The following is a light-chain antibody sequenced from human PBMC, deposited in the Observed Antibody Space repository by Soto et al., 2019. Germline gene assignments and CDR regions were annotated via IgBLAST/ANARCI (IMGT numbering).Light chain of an antibody. V-gene: IGKV3-20*01. CDR3: QQYGSSPWT. J-gene: IGKJ1*01. CDR2: GTS. Sequence: EIVLTQSPGTLSLSPGERATLSCRASQSVSSSSFAWYQQKPGRAPRLLIFGTSTRATGIPDRFSGSGSGTDFTLTVSGLEHEDFAVYYCQQYGSSPWTFGQGTKVEIK. CDR1: QSVSSSS.